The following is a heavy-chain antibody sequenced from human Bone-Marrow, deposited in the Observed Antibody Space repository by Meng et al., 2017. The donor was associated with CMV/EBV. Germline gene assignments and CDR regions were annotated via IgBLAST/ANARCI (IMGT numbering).Heavy chain of an antibody. CDR3: ARDFTRCGGDCWMDAFDI. D-gene: IGHD2-21*01. CDR2: ISSSSTI. V-gene: IGHV3-48*04. CDR1: GFTFSSYS. Sequence: GGSLRLSCAASGFTFSSYSMNWVRQAPGKGLEWVSYISSSSTIYYADSVKGRFTISRDNAKKSLYLQMNSLRAEDTAVYYCARDFTRCGGDCWMDAFDIWGQGTMVTVSS. J-gene: IGHJ3*02.